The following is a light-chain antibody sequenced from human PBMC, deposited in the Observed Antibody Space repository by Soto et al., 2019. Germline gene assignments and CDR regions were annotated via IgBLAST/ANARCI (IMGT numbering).Light chain of an antibody. CDR1: SSDVGGYNY. Sequence: LTQPPSASGSPGQSVAISCTGTSSDVGGYNYVSWYQRHPGKAPKLMIYEVNKRPSGVPDRFSGSKSGNTASLTVSGLQAEDEADYYCSSYAGSSNVFGTGTKVTVL. J-gene: IGLJ1*01. CDR2: EVN. V-gene: IGLV2-8*01. CDR3: SSYAGSSNV.